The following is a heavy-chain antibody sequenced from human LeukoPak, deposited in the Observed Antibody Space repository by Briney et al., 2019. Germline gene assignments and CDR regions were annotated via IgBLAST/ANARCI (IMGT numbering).Heavy chain of an antibody. V-gene: IGHV3-15*01. CDR3: TTPQTYYYDSSGEDAFDI. Sequence: GGSLRLSCAASGFTFSNAWMSWVRQAPGKGLEWVGRIKSKTDGGTTDYAAPVKGRFTISRDDSKNTLYLQMNSLKTEDTAVYYCTTPQTYYYDSSGEDAFDIWGQGTMVTVSS. D-gene: IGHD3-22*01. J-gene: IGHJ3*02. CDR2: IKSKTDGGTT. CDR1: GFTFSNAW.